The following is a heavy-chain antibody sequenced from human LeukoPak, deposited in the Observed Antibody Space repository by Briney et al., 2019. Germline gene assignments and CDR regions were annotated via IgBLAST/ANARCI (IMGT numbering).Heavy chain of an antibody. Sequence: PSETLSLTCAVSGGSIRSYYWSWIRQRPGKGLEWIGYISYSGSTNYNPSLKSRVTISVDTSKNQCSLKLSSVTAADTAVYYCARGLVTLNWFDPWGQGTLVTVSS. CDR1: GGSIRSYY. CDR3: ARGLVTLNWFDP. J-gene: IGHJ5*02. D-gene: IGHD3-9*01. CDR2: ISYSGST. V-gene: IGHV4-59*01.